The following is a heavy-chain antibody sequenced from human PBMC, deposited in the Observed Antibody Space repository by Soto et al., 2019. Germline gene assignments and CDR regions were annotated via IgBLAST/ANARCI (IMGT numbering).Heavy chain of an antibody. CDR3: AKGPASIAAQAFDI. J-gene: IGHJ3*02. CDR1: GFTLSSYW. Sequence: VSLRLSCEASGFTLSSYWMSWIRQAPGKGLEWVANTRQDGGQSYLVDSVQGRFTISRDNAKNSVYLQMNSLRAEDTAVYYCAKGPASIAAQAFDIWGQGTMVTVSS. D-gene: IGHD6-6*01. CDR2: TRQDGGQS. V-gene: IGHV3-7*03.